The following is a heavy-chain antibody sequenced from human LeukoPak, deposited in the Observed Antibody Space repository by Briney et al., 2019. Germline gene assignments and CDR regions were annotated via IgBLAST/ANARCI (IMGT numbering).Heavy chain of an antibody. Sequence: GGSLRLSCAASEFSFSRSWIHWVRQQGGKWLVWVSRVSPDGLTTKYADSVKGRFTISRDNAKNTLYLQMNSLRDEDTAMYYCSRERDSNWFDHWGQGTLVTVSS. V-gene: IGHV3-74*03. CDR1: EFSFSRSW. CDR2: VSPDGLTT. CDR3: SRERDSNWFDH. J-gene: IGHJ5*02.